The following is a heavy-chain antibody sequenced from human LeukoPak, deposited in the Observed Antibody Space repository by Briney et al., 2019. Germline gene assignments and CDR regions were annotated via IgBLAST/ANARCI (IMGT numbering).Heavy chain of an antibody. V-gene: IGHV3-11*03. CDR3: ARSPRYCSSTSCQGGNWFDP. CDR1: GFTFSDYY. D-gene: IGHD2-2*01. J-gene: IGHJ5*02. CDR2: ISSSSSYT. Sequence: NSGGSLRLSCAASGFTFSDYYMSWIRQAPGKGLEGVSYISSSSSYTNYADSVEGRFTISRDTAKNSLYLQMNSLRTEDTAVYYCARSPRYCSSTSCQGGNWFDPWGQGTLVTVSS.